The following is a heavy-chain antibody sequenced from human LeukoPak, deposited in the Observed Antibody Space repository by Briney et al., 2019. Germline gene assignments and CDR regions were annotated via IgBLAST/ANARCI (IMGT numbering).Heavy chain of an antibody. CDR2: IRFKAYGGTT. Sequence: PGGSLRLSCTASGFTFGDYAMSWVRQAPGKGLEWVGFIRFKAYGGTTEYAASVKGRFTISRDDSKSIAYLQMHSLKTEDTAVSYCTRVKWESGDYYYFMDVWGKGTTVTVSS. J-gene: IGHJ6*03. CDR1: GFTFGDYA. CDR3: TRVKWESGDYYYFMDV. D-gene: IGHD1-26*01. V-gene: IGHV3-49*04.